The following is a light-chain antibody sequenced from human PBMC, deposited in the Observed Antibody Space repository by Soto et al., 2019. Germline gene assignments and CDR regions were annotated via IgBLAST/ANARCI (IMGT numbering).Light chain of an antibody. J-gene: IGKJ3*01. CDR1: QSVSRNY. V-gene: IGKV3-20*01. Sequence: EVLLTQSPGTLSLSPGERSTLSCRASQSVSRNYLAWYQKKPGQAPRLLIYGASSRATGIPDRFTGSGSGTDFTLTISRLEPEDFAVYYCQQSATFGPGTKVDIK. CDR2: GAS. CDR3: QQSAT.